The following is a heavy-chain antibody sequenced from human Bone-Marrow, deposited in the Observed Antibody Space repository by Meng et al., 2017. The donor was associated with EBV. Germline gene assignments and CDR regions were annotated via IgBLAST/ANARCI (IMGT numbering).Heavy chain of an antibody. CDR3: ARMGY. J-gene: IGHJ4*02. CDR1: GYTFSSYD. Sequence: QVQRVQSGAEVKKPGASVKVCCRTSGYTFSSYDVNWVRQAPGQGPEWMGWINPNSGNTGFAQKIQGRVSMTWDTYTSTAYMELRNLRSEDTAVYYCARMGYWGQGTLVTVSS. CDR2: INPNSGNT. V-gene: IGHV1-8*01.